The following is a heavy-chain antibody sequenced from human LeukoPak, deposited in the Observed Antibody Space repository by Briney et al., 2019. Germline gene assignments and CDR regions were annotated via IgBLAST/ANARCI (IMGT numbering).Heavy chain of an antibody. Sequence: PGGSLRLSCAASGFTYSSYWMSWVRQAPGKGLEWVAHIKQDASDKYYLDSVKGRFTISRDNAKNSLYLQMNSLRAEDMALYYCAKGLYENFGFDAFDIWGQGTMVTVSS. CDR3: AKGLYENFGFDAFDI. J-gene: IGHJ3*02. D-gene: IGHD3-3*02. V-gene: IGHV3-7*03. CDR2: IKQDASDK. CDR1: GFTYSSYW.